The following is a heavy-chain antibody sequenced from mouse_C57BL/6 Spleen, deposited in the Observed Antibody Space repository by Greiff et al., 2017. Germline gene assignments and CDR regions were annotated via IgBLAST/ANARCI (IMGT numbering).Heavy chain of an antibody. CDR1: GFTFSSYA. J-gene: IGHJ3*01. V-gene: IGHV5-4*01. CDR2: ISDGGSYT. Sequence: EVQLVESGGGLVKPGGSLKLSCAASGFTFSSYAMLWVRQTPEKRLEWVATISDGGSYTYYPDNVKGRFTISRDNAKNNLYLQMSHLKSEDTAMYYCARGEFAYWGQGTLVTVSA. CDR3: ARGEFAY.